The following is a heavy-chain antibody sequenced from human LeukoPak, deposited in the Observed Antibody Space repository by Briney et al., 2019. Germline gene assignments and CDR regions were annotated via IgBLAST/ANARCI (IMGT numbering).Heavy chain of an antibody. CDR3: AGPLSENIVVGGVDYYYYGMDV. J-gene: IGHJ6*02. V-gene: IGHV1-18*04. Sequence: GASVKVSCKASGYTFLNYGITWVRQAPGQGLEWMGWISAYKGHTTYAQNLQGRVTMTTDTSTSTAYMELRSLRSDDTAVYYCAGPLSENIVVGGVDYYYYGMDVWGQGTTVTVSS. CDR2: ISAYKGHT. D-gene: IGHD2-15*01. CDR1: GYTFLNYG.